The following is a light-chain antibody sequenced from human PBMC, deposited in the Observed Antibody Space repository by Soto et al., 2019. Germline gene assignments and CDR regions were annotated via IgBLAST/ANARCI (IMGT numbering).Light chain of an antibody. CDR3: NSYTTESPGV. V-gene: IGLV2-14*01. CDR1: SSDVGGYNY. CDR2: EVS. J-gene: IGLJ1*01. Sequence: QSVLTQPASVSGSPGQSITISCTGTSSDVGGYNYVSWYQQHPGKAPKLIIYEVSNRPSGVSNRFSGSKSGNTASLTISGLQAEDEADYYCNSYTTESPGVFGTGTKLTVL.